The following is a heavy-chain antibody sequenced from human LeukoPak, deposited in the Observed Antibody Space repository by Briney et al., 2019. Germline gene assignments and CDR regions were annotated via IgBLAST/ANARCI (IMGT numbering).Heavy chain of an antibody. Sequence: GGSLRLSCAASGFTFSSYGMHWVRQAPGKGLEWVAVISYDGSNKYYADSVKGRFTISRDNSKNTLYLQMNSLRAEDTAVYYCAKDLLETRYSSSWFDYWGQGTLVTVSS. D-gene: IGHD6-13*01. J-gene: IGHJ4*02. CDR2: ISYDGSNK. V-gene: IGHV3-30*18. CDR1: GFTFSSYG. CDR3: AKDLLETRYSSSWFDY.